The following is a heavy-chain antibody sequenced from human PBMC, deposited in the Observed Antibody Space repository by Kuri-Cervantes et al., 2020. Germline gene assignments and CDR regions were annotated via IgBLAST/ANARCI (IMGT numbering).Heavy chain of an antibody. D-gene: IGHD3-16*01. CDR3: ARSVGKGEFDY. Sequence: GESLKISCAASGFTFDDYAMHWVRQAPGKGLEWVSGISWNGGSTGYADSVKGRFTISRDNAKNSLYLQMNSLRAEDTALYYCARSVGKGEFDYWGQGTLVTVSS. J-gene: IGHJ4*02. CDR2: ISWNGGST. CDR1: GFTFDDYA. V-gene: IGHV3-20*04.